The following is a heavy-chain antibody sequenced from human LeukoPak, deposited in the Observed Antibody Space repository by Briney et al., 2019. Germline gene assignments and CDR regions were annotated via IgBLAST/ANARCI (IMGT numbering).Heavy chain of an antibody. J-gene: IGHJ6*03. Sequence: SETLSLTCTVSGGSISSYYWSWIRQPAGKGLEWIGRIYTSGSTNYNPTLKSRVTISVDTSKNQFSLKLSSVTTADTAVYYCARVEEGYGSGRRGNFYYYYMDVWGKGTTVTISS. CDR1: GGSISSYY. V-gene: IGHV4-4*07. D-gene: IGHD3-10*01. CDR2: IYTSGST. CDR3: ARVEEGYGSGRRGNFYYYYMDV.